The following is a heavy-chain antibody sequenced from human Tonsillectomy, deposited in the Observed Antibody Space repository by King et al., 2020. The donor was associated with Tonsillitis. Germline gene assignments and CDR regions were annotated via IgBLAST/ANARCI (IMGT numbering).Heavy chain of an antibody. Sequence: QLQESGPGLVKPSQTLSLTCTVSGGSISGGNYYWNWIRQPAGKGLEWIGRIYISGSINSNPSLKSRVTMSVDTSKNQFSLKLSSVTAADTAVYYCVRVSVGTKIYYYCMDVWGKGTTVTVSS. CDR3: VRVSVGTKIYYYCMDV. CDR2: IYISGSI. D-gene: IGHD1-26*01. J-gene: IGHJ6*03. V-gene: IGHV4-61*02. CDR1: GGSISGGNYY.